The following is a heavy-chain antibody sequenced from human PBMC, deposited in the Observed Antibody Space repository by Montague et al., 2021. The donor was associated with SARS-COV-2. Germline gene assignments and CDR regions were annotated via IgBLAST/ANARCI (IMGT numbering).Heavy chain of an antibody. Sequence: SLRLSCAASGFTFSSYWMHWVRQAPGTGLVWVSRVKGDGSRISYADSVKGRFTISRDNAKNTLYLQMNSLRGEDTAVYFCARGYFPVGGSENWGSYGMDVWGQGTTVTVSS. J-gene: IGHJ6*02. CDR2: VKGDGSRI. CDR3: ARGYFPVGGSENWGSYGMDV. D-gene: IGHD3-16*01. V-gene: IGHV3-74*01. CDR1: GFTFSSYW.